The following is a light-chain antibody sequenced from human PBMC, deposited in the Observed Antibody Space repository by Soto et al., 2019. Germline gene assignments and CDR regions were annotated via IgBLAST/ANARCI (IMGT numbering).Light chain of an antibody. V-gene: IGKV1-5*01. Sequence: DIQMTQSPPTLSASVGDRVTITCRASQSISSWLAWYQQKPGKAPKLLIYDASSLESGVPSRFSGSGSGTEFTLTISSLQPDDFATYYCQQYNSYSMYTFGQGTKVDIK. CDR2: DAS. CDR1: QSISSW. CDR3: QQYNSYSMYT. J-gene: IGKJ2*01.